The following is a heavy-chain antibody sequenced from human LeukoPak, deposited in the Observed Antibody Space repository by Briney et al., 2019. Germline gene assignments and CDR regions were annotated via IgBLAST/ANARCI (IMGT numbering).Heavy chain of an antibody. Sequence: SETLSLTCTVSGGSISSYYWSWIRQPPGKGLEWIGYIYYSGSTYYNPSLKSRVTISVDTSKNQFSLKLSSVTAADTAVYYCARELSMVRGVNDYWGQGTLVTVSS. J-gene: IGHJ4*02. D-gene: IGHD3-10*01. CDR2: IYYSGST. V-gene: IGHV4-59*12. CDR3: ARELSMVRGVNDY. CDR1: GGSISSYY.